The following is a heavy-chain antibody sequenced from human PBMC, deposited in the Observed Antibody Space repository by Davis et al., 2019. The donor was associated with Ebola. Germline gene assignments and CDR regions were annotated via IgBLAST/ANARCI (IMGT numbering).Heavy chain of an antibody. CDR3: ARDPSYRYDYGGNSVRSDYFDY. CDR2: INPSGGST. CDR1: GYTFTSYY. V-gene: IGHV1-46*01. D-gene: IGHD4-23*01. Sequence: ASVKVSCKASGYTFTSYYMHWVRQAPGHGLEWMGIINPSGGSTSYAQKFQGRVTMTRDTSTSTVYMELSSLRSEDTAVYYCARDPSYRYDYGGNSVRSDYFDYWGQGTLVTVSS. J-gene: IGHJ4*02.